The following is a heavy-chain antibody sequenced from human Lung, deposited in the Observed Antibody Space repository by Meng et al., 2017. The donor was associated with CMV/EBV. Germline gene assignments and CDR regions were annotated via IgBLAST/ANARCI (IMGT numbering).Heavy chain of an antibody. CDR3: AAQTAYYDFWSGYYDS. Sequence: YGGSFSGYYWRWIRQPPGKGLEWIGEINHSGSTNYNPSLKSRVTISVDTSKNQFSLKLSSVTAADTAVYYCAAQTAYYDFWSGYYDSWGQGTLVTVSS. CDR2: INHSGST. D-gene: IGHD3-3*01. J-gene: IGHJ4*02. CDR1: GGSFSGYY. V-gene: IGHV4-34*01.